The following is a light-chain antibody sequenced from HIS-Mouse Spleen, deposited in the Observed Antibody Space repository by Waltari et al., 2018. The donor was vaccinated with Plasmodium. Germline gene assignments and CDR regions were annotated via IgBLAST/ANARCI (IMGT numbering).Light chain of an antibody. CDR3: AAWDDSLSGWV. V-gene: IGLV1-47*01. CDR2: RNN. J-gene: IGLJ3*02. Sequence: QSVLTQPPSASGTPGQRVTISCSGSSSNIGSNYVSWYQQLPGTAPKLLIYRNNQRPSGVPYRFSGSKSGTSASLAISGLRSEDEADYYCAAWDDSLSGWVFGGGTKLTVL. CDR1: SSNIGSNY.